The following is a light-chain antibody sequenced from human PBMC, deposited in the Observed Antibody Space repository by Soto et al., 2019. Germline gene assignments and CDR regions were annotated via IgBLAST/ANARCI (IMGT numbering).Light chain of an antibody. J-gene: IGKJ4*01. CDR1: QSFSSSN. Sequence: EVVLTQSPGTLSLSPGERATLSCRASQSFSSSNLAWYQHKPGQPPKLIVYSASRRATGVPDRFSGSGSGTDVTLTISRLEPEDVALYYCQLYCGSPPVTFGGGTKVDIK. V-gene: IGKV3-20*01. CDR3: QLYCGSPPVT. CDR2: SAS.